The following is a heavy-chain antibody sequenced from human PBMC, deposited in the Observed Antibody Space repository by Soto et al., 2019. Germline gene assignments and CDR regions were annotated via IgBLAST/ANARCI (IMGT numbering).Heavy chain of an antibody. CDR3: AVVRCLSEYDIWSAYYIFDX. J-gene: IGHJ4*02. Sequence: SETLSLSCIASGFSVNSAADLWSWIPQPKGKELELIGYTDDTGSDNYNSVINSRVTITTDTSTNHFSLKLTSVTAEDTGVDECAVVRCLSEYDIWSAYYIFDXWGRGTLVPVSX. CDR2: TDDTGSD. V-gene: IGHV4-61*03. CDR1: GFSVNSAADL. D-gene: IGHD3-3*01.